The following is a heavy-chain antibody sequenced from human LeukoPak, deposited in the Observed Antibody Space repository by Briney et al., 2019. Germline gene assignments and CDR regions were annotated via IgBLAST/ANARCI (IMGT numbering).Heavy chain of an antibody. Sequence: GGSLRLSCAASGFTFRSYGMHWVRQAPGKGLEWVAFIRYDGNSNYYADSVKGRFTISRDNSRSTLYLQMNSLRAEDTAVYYCAKEEVISGNHGVYFDYWGQGNLVTVSS. J-gene: IGHJ4*02. CDR1: GFTFRSYG. CDR2: IRYDGNSN. CDR3: AKEEVISGNHGVYFDY. V-gene: IGHV3-30*02. D-gene: IGHD3-22*01.